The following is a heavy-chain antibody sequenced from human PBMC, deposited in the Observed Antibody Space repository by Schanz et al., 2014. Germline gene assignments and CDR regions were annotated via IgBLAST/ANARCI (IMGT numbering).Heavy chain of an antibody. CDR2: VHPGGST. Sequence: EVQLVESGGGLVQPGGSLRLSCVVSGFIVRSNYMTWVRQAPGKGLESVSFVHPGGSTYYPDSVKGRFTISRDSSKNTLYLQMNSLRPEDTAIYYCARKMKLGVYGGKGHESLDIWGRGTMDTVSS. CDR3: ARKMKLGVYGGKGHESLDI. J-gene: IGHJ3*02. V-gene: IGHV3-66*01. CDR1: GFIVRSNY. D-gene: IGHD4-17*01.